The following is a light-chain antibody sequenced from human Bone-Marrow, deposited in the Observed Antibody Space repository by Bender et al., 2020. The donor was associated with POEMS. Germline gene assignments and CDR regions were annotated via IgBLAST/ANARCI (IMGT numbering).Light chain of an antibody. CDR1: SADIGGYNY. CDR3: SSYTTRSTPV. Sequence: QSVLTQPPSVSGAPGQRVTISCTGTSADIGGYNYVSWYQHHPGKVPKRMIYDVSFRPPGVSNRFSGSKSGNTASLTISGLQPEDEADYYCSSYTTRSTPVFGTGTKVTVL. V-gene: IGLV2-14*03. CDR2: DVS. J-gene: IGLJ1*01.